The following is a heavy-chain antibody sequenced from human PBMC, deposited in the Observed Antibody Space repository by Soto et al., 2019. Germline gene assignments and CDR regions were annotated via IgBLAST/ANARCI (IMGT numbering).Heavy chain of an antibody. V-gene: IGHV4-31*03. D-gene: IGHD3-3*01. CDR3: ARATLDSRITIFGVPNNWFDP. CDR2: IYYSGST. CDR1: GGSISSGGYY. J-gene: IGHJ5*02. Sequence: QVQLQESGPGLVKPSQTLSLTCTVSGGSISSGGYYWSWIRQHPGKGLEWIGYIYYSGSTYYNPSLKSRVTISVDTSKNQFSLKLSSVTAADTAVYYCARATLDSRITIFGVPNNWFDPWGQGTLVTVSS.